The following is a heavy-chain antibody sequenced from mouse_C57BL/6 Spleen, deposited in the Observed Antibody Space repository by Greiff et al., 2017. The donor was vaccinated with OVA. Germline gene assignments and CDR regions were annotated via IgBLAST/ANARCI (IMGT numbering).Heavy chain of an antibody. CDR3: ARDWDDWYFDV. J-gene: IGHJ1*03. Sequence: VQLQQSGAELAKPGASVKLSCKASGYTFTSYWMHWVKQRPGQGLEWIGYINPSSGYTKYNQKFKDKATLTADKYSSTAYMQLSSLTYEDSAVYYCARDWDDWYFDVWGTGTTVTVSS. CDR1: GYTFTSYW. D-gene: IGHD4-1*01. V-gene: IGHV1-7*01. CDR2: INPSSGYT.